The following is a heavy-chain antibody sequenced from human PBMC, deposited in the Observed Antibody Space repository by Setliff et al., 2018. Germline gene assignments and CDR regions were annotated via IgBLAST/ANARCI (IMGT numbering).Heavy chain of an antibody. J-gene: IGHJ1*01. CDR3: ARVDFTMLQGVLGQ. Sequence: SSETLSLTCSVYGESFSNNYWSWIRQTPGKGLEWIGESNHGGSTSYHPSLKSRLTMSVDTSKNQFSLRLTSVTAADTAVYYCARVDFTMLQGVLGQWGQGTLVTVSS. V-gene: IGHV4-34*01. D-gene: IGHD3-10*01. CDR2: SNHGGST. CDR1: GESFSNNY.